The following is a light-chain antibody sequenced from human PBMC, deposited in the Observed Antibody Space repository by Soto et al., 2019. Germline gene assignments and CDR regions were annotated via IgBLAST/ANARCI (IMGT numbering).Light chain of an antibody. CDR1: QSVSSY. J-gene: IGKJ1*01. CDR3: QQYGGSPRT. Sequence: EIVLTQSPAILSLSPGESATLSCRASQSVSSYLAWYQQKPGQAPRLLIYGASSRATGIPDRFSGSGSGTDFTLTISRLEPEDFAVYYCQQYGGSPRTFGQGTKVDIK. V-gene: IGKV3-20*01. CDR2: GAS.